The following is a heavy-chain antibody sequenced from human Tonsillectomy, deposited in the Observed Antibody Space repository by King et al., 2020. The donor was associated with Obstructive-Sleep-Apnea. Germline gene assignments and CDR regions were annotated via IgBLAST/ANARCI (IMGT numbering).Heavy chain of an antibody. J-gene: IGHJ6*02. CDR1: GGTFSSYA. D-gene: IGHD3-16*01. V-gene: IGHV1-69*09. Sequence: QLVQSGAEVKKPGSSVKVSCKASGGTFSSYAISWVRQAPGQGLEWMGGIIPILGIANYAQKFQGRVTITADKSTSTAYMELSSLRSEDTAVYYCARPGDGRRIVWGYYYGMDVWGQGTTVTVSS. CDR2: IIPILGIA. CDR3: ARPGDGRRIVWGYYYGMDV.